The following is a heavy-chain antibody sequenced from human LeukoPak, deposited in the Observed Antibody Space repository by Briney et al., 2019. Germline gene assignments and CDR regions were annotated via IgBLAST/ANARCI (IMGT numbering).Heavy chain of an antibody. V-gene: IGHV1-46*01. Sequence: GASVKVSCKASGYTFTGDYMHWVRQAPGQGLEWMGIINPSGGSTSYAQKFQGRVTMTRDTSTSTVYMELSSLRSEDTAVYYCARVAYYYGSGPYGMDVWGQGTTVTVSS. J-gene: IGHJ6*02. CDR1: GYTFTGDY. D-gene: IGHD3-10*01. CDR3: ARVAYYYGSGPYGMDV. CDR2: INPSGGST.